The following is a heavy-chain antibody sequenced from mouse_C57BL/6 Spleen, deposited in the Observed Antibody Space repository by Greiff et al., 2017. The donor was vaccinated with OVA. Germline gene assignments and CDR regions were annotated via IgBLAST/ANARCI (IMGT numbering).Heavy chain of an antibody. Sequence: EVQLQQSGPVLVKPGASVKMSCKASGYTFTDYYMNWVKQSHGKSLEWIGVINPYNGGTSYNQKFKGKATLTVDKSSSTAYMELNSLTSEVSAVYYCARSGYDYDGFAYWGQGTLVTVSA. CDR3: ARSGYDYDGFAY. CDR2: INPYNGGT. V-gene: IGHV1-19*01. J-gene: IGHJ3*01. CDR1: GYTFTDYY. D-gene: IGHD2-4*01.